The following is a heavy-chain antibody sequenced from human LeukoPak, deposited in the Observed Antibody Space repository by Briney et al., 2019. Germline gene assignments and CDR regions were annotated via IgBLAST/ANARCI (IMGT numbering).Heavy chain of an antibody. J-gene: IGHJ6*02. CDR3: ATDTQIFSVIQNYHYYGMDV. V-gene: IGHV4-39*07. Sequence: PSETLSLTCTVSGGSIRSNSYYWGWIRQPPGKGLEWIGSIYHAGSTNYNPSLKSRVIISVDTSKNQFSLELNSVTAADTAVYYCATDTQIFSVIQNYHYYGMDVWGQGTTVTVSS. D-gene: IGHD3-3*01. CDR1: GGSIRSNSYY. CDR2: IYHAGST.